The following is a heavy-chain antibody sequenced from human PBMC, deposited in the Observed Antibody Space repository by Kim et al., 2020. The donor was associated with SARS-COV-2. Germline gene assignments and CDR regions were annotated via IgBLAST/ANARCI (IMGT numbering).Heavy chain of an antibody. CDR2: ISYDGSNK. CDR3: ARGGSYYDNGGWFDP. J-gene: IGHJ5*02. CDR1: GFTFSSYA. V-gene: IGHV3-30*04. Sequence: GGSLRLSCAASGFTFSSYAMHWVRQAPGKGLEWVAVISYDGSNKYYADSVKGRFTISRDNSKNTLYLQMNSLRAEDTAVYYCARGGSYYDNGGWFDPWG. D-gene: IGHD3-22*01.